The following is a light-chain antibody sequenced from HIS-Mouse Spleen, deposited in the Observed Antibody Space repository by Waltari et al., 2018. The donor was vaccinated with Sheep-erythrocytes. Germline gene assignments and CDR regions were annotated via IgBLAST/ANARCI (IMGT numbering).Light chain of an antibody. CDR1: SSHVGGYNY. V-gene: IGLV2-11*01. Sequence: QSALTQPRSVSGSPGQSVTISCTGTSSHVGGYNYVSWYQQHPGKAHKLMIYDVSKRPSGVPDRFSGSKSGNTASLTISGLQAEDEADYYCCSYAGSYNHVFATGTKVTVL. CDR3: CSYAGSYNHV. J-gene: IGLJ1*01. CDR2: DVS.